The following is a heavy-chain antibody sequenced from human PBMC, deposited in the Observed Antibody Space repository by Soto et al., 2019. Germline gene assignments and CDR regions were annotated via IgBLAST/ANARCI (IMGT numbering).Heavy chain of an antibody. J-gene: IGHJ4*02. V-gene: IGHV4-59*01. CDR3: ARSPPYCSSTSCYLRFDY. D-gene: IGHD2-2*01. CDR1: GGSISSYY. CDR2: IYYSGST. Sequence: SGTLSLTCTVSGGSISSYYWSWIRQPPGKGLEWIGYIYYSGSTNYNPSLKSRVTISVDTSKNQFSLKLSSVTAADTAVYYCARSPPYCSSTSCYLRFDYWGQGTLVTVSS.